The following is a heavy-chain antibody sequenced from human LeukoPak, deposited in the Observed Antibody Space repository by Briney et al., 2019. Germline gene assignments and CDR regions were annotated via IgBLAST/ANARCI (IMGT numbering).Heavy chain of an antibody. CDR1: GFTVSSNY. CDR2: IYSGGST. Sequence: GGSLRLSCAASGFTVSSNYMSWVRQAPGKGLEWVSVIYSGGSTYYADSVKGRFTISRDNSKNTLYLQMNSLRAEDTAVYYCAREPGVYDDSSGYIIKGLWAFDTWGHGTMVTVSS. J-gene: IGHJ3*02. CDR3: AREPGVYDDSSGYIIKGLWAFDT. V-gene: IGHV3-53*01. D-gene: IGHD3-22*01.